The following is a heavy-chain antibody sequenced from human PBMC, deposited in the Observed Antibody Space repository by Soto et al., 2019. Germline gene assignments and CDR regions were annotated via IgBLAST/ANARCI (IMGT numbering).Heavy chain of an antibody. CDR2: IWYDGSNK. J-gene: IGHJ3*02. V-gene: IGHV3-33*01. D-gene: IGHD4-17*01. CDR3: ARDDRYGEEHLVGAFDI. Sequence: QVQLVESGGGVVQPGRSLRLSCAASGLTLSSYGMHWVHQAPGKGLEWVAVIWYDGSNKYYADSVKGRFTISRDNYKNTLYLQMNSLRAEDTAVYYCARDDRYGEEHLVGAFDIWGQGTMVPVSS. CDR1: GLTLSSYG.